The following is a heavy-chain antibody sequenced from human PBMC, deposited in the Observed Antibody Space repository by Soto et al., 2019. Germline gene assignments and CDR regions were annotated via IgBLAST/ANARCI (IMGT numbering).Heavy chain of an antibody. J-gene: IGHJ6*02. D-gene: IGHD2-21*02. V-gene: IGHV4-59*01. CDR3: ARDATWGDDYYYRMDV. Sequence: SQTLSLTCTVSGGSISSYYWSWIRQPPGKGLEWIGYIYYSGSTNYNPSLKSRVTISVDTSKNQFSLKLSSVTAADTAVYYCARDATWGDDYYYRMDVWGQGITVT. CDR1: GGSISSYY. CDR2: IYYSGST.